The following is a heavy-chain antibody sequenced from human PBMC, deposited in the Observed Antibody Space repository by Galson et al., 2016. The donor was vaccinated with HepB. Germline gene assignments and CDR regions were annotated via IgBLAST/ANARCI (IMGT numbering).Heavy chain of an antibody. CDR3: VKRGAHSISWAYFDY. J-gene: IGHJ4*02. CDR1: GFTFSSYA. CDR2: VSSDGGST. D-gene: IGHD6-13*01. V-gene: IGHV3-64D*06. Sequence: SLRLSCAASGFTFSSYAMYWVRQAPGKGLEYVSAVSSDGGSTYYADSVRGRFTISRDNSKDTMWLQMSSLRVEDTAVYYCVKRGAHSISWAYFDYWGQGTLVTVSS.